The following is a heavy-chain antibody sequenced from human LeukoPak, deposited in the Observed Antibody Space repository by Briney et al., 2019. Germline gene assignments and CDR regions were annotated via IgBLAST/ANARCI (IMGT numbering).Heavy chain of an antibody. CDR2: VWYDESLK. V-gene: IGHV3-33*01. CDR1: GFTFSTYG. D-gene: IGHD2-2*03. Sequence: GGSLRLSCAASGFTFSTYGMHWVRQAPGKGLEWVAVVWYDESLKYYADSVKGRFTISRDNSKNTLFLQLNSLRAEDTAVYYCATYLGYCTSSNCPYFYMHVWGTGTTVIVSS. J-gene: IGHJ6*03. CDR3: ATYLGYCTSSNCPYFYMHV.